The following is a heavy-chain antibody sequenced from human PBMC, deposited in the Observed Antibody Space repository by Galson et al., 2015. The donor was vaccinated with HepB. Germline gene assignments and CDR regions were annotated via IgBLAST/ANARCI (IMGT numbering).Heavy chain of an antibody. V-gene: IGHV1-2*02. Sequence: SVKVSCKASGYTFTGYYMHWVRQAPGQGLEWMGWINPNSGGTNYAQKFQGRVTMTRDTSISTAYMELSRLRSDDTAVYYCARSYDSSGYYPDAFDIWGQGTMVTVSS. CDR1: GYTFTGYY. J-gene: IGHJ3*02. CDR2: INPNSGGT. D-gene: IGHD3-22*01. CDR3: ARSYDSSGYYPDAFDI.